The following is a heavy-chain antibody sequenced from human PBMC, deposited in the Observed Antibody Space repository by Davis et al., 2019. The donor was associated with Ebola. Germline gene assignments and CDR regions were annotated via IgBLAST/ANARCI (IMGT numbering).Heavy chain of an antibody. J-gene: IGHJ6*04. CDR1: GFTFSGFC. Sequence: GESLKISCGASGFTFSGFCMNWVRQAPGKGLEWVANIKQDGSEEYYVDSVKGRFTISRDNAKNSLYLQMNSLRAEDTAVYYCARESLDYGYPSYGMDVWGKGTTVTVSS. D-gene: IGHD4-17*01. V-gene: IGHV3-7*01. CDR2: IKQDGSEE. CDR3: ARESLDYGYPSYGMDV.